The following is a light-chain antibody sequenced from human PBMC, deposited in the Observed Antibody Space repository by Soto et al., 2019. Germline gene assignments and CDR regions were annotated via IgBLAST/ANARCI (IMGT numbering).Light chain of an antibody. CDR2: DAS. V-gene: IGKV3-11*01. J-gene: IGKJ1*01. Sequence: EIVLTQSPATLSLSPGERATLSCRASQSVSSYLAWYQQKPGQAPRLLIYDASNRATGIPARFSGSGSGTDVTLTISSLEPEDFAVDYCQQRSNWPRWTFGQGTKVEIK. CDR1: QSVSSY. CDR3: QQRSNWPRWT.